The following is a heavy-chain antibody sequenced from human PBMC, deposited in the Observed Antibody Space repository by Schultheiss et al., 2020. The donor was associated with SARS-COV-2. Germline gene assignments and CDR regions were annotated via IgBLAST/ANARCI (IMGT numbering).Heavy chain of an antibody. CDR2: IYYSGNT. CDR1: GGSISSGGYS. V-gene: IGHV4-30-2*03. Sequence: SETLSLTCAVSGGSISSGGYSWSWIRQPPGKGLEWIGYIYYSGNTYYNPSLKSRVTISVDTSKNQFSLKLSSVTAADTAVYYCARQRVTMIGDYWGQGTLVTVSS. CDR3: ARQRVTMIGDY. D-gene: IGHD3-22*01. J-gene: IGHJ4*02.